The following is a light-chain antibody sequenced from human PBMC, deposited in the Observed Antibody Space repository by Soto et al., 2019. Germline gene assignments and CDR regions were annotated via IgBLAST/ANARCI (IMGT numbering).Light chain of an antibody. CDR2: GAS. J-gene: IGKJ1*01. Sequence: ILVTQSPATLSVSPGEGATLSCRASQTIDSHLAWYQQKPGQAPRVLIFGASTRATGIAARFSGRGSGTDFTLIISSLQSEDFAVYYCQQYDEWPLTFGQGTKVEI. V-gene: IGKV3-15*01. CDR3: QQYDEWPLT. CDR1: QTIDSH.